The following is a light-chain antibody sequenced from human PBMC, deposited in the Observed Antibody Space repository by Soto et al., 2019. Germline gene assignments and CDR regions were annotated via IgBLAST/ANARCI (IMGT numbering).Light chain of an antibody. CDR2: TDD. J-gene: IGLJ3*02. V-gene: IGLV1-47*02. CDR1: TSNIGSNY. Sequence: QSVVTQPPSVSGTAGQRVTISCSGSTSNIGSNYVYWYQKITGTAPKLLIYTDDQRPSGVPDRFSGSKSGTSASLAISGLRSEDEGDYFCASWDDSLRGYWVFGGGTKLTVL. CDR3: ASWDDSLRGYWV.